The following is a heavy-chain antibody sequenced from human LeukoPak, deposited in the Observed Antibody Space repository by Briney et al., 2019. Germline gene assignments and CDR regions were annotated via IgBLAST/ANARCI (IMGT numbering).Heavy chain of an antibody. V-gene: IGHV4-59*01. D-gene: IGHD3-10*01. CDR2: IYYSGST. CDR3: ARVYYGSGTGKDNWFDP. J-gene: IGHJ5*02. CDR1: GGSISSYY. Sequence: SETLSLTCTVSGGSISSYYWSWIRQPPGKGLEWIGYIYYSGSTNYNPSLKSRVTMSVDTSKNQFSLKLSSVTAADTAVYYCARVYYGSGTGKDNWFDPWGQGTLVTVSS.